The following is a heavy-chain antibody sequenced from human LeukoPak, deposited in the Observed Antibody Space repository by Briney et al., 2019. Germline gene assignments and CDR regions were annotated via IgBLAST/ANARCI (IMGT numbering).Heavy chain of an antibody. CDR2: INHSGST. D-gene: IGHD5-18*01. Sequence: PSETLSLTCAVYGGSFSGYYWSWIRQPPGKGLEWIGEINHSGSTNYNPSLKSRVTISVDTSKNQSSLKLSSVTAADTAVYYCASRDTATGLDWGQGTLVTVSS. V-gene: IGHV4-34*01. J-gene: IGHJ4*02. CDR1: GGSFSGYY. CDR3: ASRDTATGLD.